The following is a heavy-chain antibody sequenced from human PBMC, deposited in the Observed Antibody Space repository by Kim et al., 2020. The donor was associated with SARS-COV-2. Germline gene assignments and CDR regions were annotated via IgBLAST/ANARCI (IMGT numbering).Heavy chain of an antibody. Sequence: GKGETKYSQKFQGRLTLTSDTSASAAYMELSSLGSEDTAVYYCARSRSLDYWGQGTLVTVSS. V-gene: IGHV1-3*01. CDR2: GKGET. D-gene: IGHD1-26*01. J-gene: IGHJ4*02. CDR3: ARSRSLDY.